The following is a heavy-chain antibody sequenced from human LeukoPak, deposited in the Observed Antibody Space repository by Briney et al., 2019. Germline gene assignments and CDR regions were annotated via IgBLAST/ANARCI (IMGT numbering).Heavy chain of an antibody. V-gene: IGHV3-23*01. Sequence: GGSLRLSCAASGFTFSSYAMSWVRQAPGKGLEWVSAISGSGGGTYYADSVKGRFTIPRDNSKNTLYLQMNSLRAEDTAVYYCAKSRSSWYYFDYWGQGTLVTVSS. CDR3: AKSRSSWYYFDY. CDR2: ISGSGGGT. D-gene: IGHD6-13*01. CDR1: GFTFSSYA. J-gene: IGHJ4*02.